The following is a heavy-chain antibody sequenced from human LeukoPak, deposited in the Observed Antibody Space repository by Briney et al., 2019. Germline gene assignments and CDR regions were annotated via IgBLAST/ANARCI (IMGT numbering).Heavy chain of an antibody. D-gene: IGHD6-25*01. CDR1: GGSISSYY. Sequence: PSETLSLTCTVSGGSISSYYWSWIRQPPGKGLEWIGHIYYSGSTDYNPSLKSRLTISVDTSKNQFSLQLSSVTAADTAVYFCARQNSGARLNVWGQGTTVTVSS. CDR2: IYYSGST. J-gene: IGHJ6*02. V-gene: IGHV4-59*08. CDR3: ARQNSGARLNV.